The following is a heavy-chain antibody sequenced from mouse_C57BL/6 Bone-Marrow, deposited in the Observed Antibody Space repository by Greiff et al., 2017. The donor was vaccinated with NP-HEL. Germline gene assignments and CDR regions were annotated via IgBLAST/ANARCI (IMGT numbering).Heavy chain of an antibody. D-gene: IGHD1-1*01. CDR2: IDPSDSYT. CDR3: ARWSYYGSLDY. CDR1: GYTFTSYW. V-gene: IGHV1-69*01. J-gene: IGHJ4*01. Sequence: QVQLKESGAELVMPGASVKLSCKASGYTFTSYWMHWVKQRPGQGLEWIGEIDPSDSYTNYNQKFKGKSTLTVDKSSSTAYMQLSSLTSEDSAVYYCARWSYYGSLDYWGQGTSVTVSS.